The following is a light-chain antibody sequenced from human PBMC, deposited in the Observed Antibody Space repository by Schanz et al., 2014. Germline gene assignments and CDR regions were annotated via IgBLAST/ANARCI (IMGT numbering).Light chain of an antibody. J-gene: IGLJ3*02. CDR3: SSYTTSSSLV. V-gene: IGLV2-14*01. CDR1: SSDVGGYNY. CDR2: DVS. Sequence: QSALTQPASVSGSPGQSITISCSGTSSDVGGYNYVSWYQQYPGKAPKLMIYDVSSRPSGVSNRFSGSKSGNTASLTISGXQTEDEADYYCSSYTTSSSLVFGGGTKLTVL.